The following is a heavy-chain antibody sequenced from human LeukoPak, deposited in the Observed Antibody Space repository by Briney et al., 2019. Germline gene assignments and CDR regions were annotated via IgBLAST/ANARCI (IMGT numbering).Heavy chain of an antibody. CDR2: ISSSGNSI. J-gene: IGHJ6*04. V-gene: IGHV3-11*04. Sequence: PGGSLRLSCAVSGFTFSDYYMYWIRQAPGKGLEWVSYISSSGNSIYYADSVKGRFTISRDNAKNSLYLQMNSLRAEDTAVYYCAELGITMIGGVWGKGTTVTISS. CDR1: GFTFSDYY. CDR3: AELGITMIGGV. D-gene: IGHD3-10*02.